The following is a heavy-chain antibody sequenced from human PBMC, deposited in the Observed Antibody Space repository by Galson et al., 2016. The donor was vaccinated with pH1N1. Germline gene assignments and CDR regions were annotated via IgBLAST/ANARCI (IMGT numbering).Heavy chain of an antibody. J-gene: IGHJ5*02. CDR1: GVAFSSNA. V-gene: IGHV1-69*05. CDR3: ARANGYHLERAWFDP. CDR2: IISMFGTT. Sequence: SVKVSCKASGVAFSSNAIAWVRQAPGQSLEWMGGIISMFGTTYYSQRFQGRVTITTDELKTTAFMELSGLTSDDTAMYFCARANGYHLERAWFDPWGQGTLVIVSS. D-gene: IGHD5-18*01.